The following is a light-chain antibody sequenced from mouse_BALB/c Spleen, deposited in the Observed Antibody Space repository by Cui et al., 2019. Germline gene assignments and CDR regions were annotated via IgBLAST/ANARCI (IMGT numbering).Light chain of an antibody. CDR2: LTS. V-gene: IGKV4-68*01. CDR1: SSVSY. Sequence: QIVLTPSLALMSCSLGEKVTMSCSASSSVSYMYWYQQKPRSSPKPWIYLTSNLASGVPARFSGSGSGTSYSLTISSMEAEDAATYYCQQWSSNPLTFGAGTKLELK. CDR3: QQWSSNPLT. J-gene: IGKJ5*01.